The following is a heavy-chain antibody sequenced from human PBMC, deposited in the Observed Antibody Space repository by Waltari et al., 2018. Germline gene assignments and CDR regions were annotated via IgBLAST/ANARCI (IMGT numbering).Heavy chain of an antibody. CDR3: ARVIWGSGYDSPHGMDV. J-gene: IGHJ6*02. V-gene: IGHV4-59*11. D-gene: IGHD5-12*01. CDR1: GGSISSHY. Sequence: QVQLQESGPGLVKPSATLSLTCTVSGGSISSHYWSWIRQPPGKGLEWIGYIYYSGSTNYNPSLKSRVTISVDTSKNQFSLKLSSVTAADMAVYYCARVIWGSGYDSPHGMDVWGQGTTVTVSS. CDR2: IYYSGST.